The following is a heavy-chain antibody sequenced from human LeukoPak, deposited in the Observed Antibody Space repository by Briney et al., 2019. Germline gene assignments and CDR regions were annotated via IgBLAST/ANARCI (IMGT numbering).Heavy chain of an antibody. CDR2: IKQDGSEK. Sequence: GGSLRLSCAASGFTFSSYWMSWVRQAPGKGLEWVANIKQDGSEKYYVDSVKGRFTISRDNAKNSLYLQMNSLRAEDTAVYYCAGAYYDFWSGLNWFDPWGQGTLVTVSS. CDR3: AGAYYDFWSGLNWFDP. CDR1: GFTFSSYW. D-gene: IGHD3-3*01. J-gene: IGHJ5*02. V-gene: IGHV3-7*01.